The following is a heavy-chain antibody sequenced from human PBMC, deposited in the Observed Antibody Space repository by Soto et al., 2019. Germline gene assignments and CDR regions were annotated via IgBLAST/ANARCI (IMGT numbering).Heavy chain of an antibody. CDR3: ARAAAVAKGLDY. J-gene: IGHJ4*02. CDR2: INHSGST. V-gene: IGHV4-34*01. CDR1: GGSFSGYY. Sequence: SETLSLTCAVYGGSFSGYYWSWIRQPPGKGLEWIGEINHSGSTNYNPSLKSRVTISVDTSKNQFSLKLSSVTAADTAVYYCARAAAVAKGLDYRRKGTLVTVSS. D-gene: IGHD6-19*01.